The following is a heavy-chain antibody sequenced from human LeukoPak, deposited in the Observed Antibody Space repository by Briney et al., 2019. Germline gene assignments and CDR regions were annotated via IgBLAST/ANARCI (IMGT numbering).Heavy chain of an antibody. Sequence: GGSLRLSCVASAFIFSDYWMSWVRQAPGKGLEWVAKIKQGGREKKYVAFVKGRFAISRDDAKSTLYLQMDSLSVDDTAVYYGARDNGGWFDSWGRGTLVTVSS. J-gene: IGHJ5*01. CDR2: IKQGGREK. CDR3: ARDNGGWFDS. D-gene: IGHD3-10*01. V-gene: IGHV3-7*03. CDR1: AFIFSDYW.